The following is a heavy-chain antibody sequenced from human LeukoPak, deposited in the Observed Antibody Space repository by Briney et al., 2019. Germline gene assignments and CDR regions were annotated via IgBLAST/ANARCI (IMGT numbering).Heavy chain of an antibody. D-gene: IGHD3-22*01. Sequence: GGSLRLSCAASGFTFSSYWMHWVRQAPGKGPVWVSRINSDGSSTSYADSVKGRFTISRDNAKNTLYLQMNSLRAEDTAVYYCARDLYYYDSTPEGYWGQGTLVTVSS. CDR3: ARDLYYYDSTPEGY. CDR1: GFTFSSYW. CDR2: INSDGSST. V-gene: IGHV3-74*01. J-gene: IGHJ4*02.